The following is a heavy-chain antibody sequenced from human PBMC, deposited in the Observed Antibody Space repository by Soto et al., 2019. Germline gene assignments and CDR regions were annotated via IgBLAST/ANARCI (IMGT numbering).Heavy chain of an antibody. D-gene: IGHD3-3*01. CDR2: IKYDGSEI. CDR1: GFTFSTHW. Sequence: PGGSLRLSCATSGFTFSTHWMGWVRQTPGKRLEWVANIKYDGSEISYADSVKGRFTTSRDNAKNSLYLQMNSLRAEDTAVYYCARAYDFWSGYSYYYMDVWGKGTTVTVSS. V-gene: IGHV3-7*05. CDR3: ARAYDFWSGYSYYYMDV. J-gene: IGHJ6*03.